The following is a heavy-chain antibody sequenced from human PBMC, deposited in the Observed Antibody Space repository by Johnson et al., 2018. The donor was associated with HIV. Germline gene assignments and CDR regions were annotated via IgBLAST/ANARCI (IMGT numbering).Heavy chain of an antibody. CDR2: ISNSGSTI. CDR1: GFTFSDYY. Sequence: QVQLVESGGGLVKPGGSLRLSCAASGFTFSDYYMSWIRQAPAKGLEWISYISNSGSTIYYADSVQGRFTISRDNAKNLLYLQMNSLRAEGTALYYCARGSDPFGGVIVNGAFDIWGQGTMVTVSS. V-gene: IGHV3-11*01. CDR3: ARGSDPFGGVIVNGAFDI. J-gene: IGHJ3*02. D-gene: IGHD3-16*02.